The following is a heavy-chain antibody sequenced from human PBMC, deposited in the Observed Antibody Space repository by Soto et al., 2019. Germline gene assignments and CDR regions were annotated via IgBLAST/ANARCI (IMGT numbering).Heavy chain of an antibody. D-gene: IGHD6-19*01. J-gene: IGHJ5*02. V-gene: IGHV4-30-2*03. Sequence: TLPLTCAVCGGSISSGVYSWSWIRQPPGKGLEWIGYIYHSGSTYYNPSLKSRVTISVATSKNQFSLKLSSVTAADTAVYSCARHGGGSSGWYLHGWFDPWGQGTLVTVSS. CDR1: GGSISSGVYS. CDR3: ARHGGGSSGWYLHGWFDP. CDR2: IYHSGST.